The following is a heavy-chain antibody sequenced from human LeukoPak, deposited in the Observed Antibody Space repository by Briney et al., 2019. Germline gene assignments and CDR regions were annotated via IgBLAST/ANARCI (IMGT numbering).Heavy chain of an antibody. J-gene: IGHJ4*02. CDR2: IYYSGST. Sequence: PSETLSLTCTVSGGSISSSSYYWGWIRQPRGKGLEWIGSIYYSGSTYYNPSLKSRVTISVDTSKNQFSLKLSSVTAAYTAVYYCARLTIFGVVIAYYFDYWGQGTLVTVSS. CDR3: ARLTIFGVVIAYYFDY. D-gene: IGHD3-3*01. CDR1: GGSISSSSYY. V-gene: IGHV4-39*01.